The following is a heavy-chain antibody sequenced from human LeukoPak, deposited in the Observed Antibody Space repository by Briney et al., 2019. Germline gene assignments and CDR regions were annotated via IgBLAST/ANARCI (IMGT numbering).Heavy chain of an antibody. Sequence: SGTLSLTCAVSGGSISSSNWRSWVRQPPGKGLEWIGEIYHSGSTNYNPSLKSRVTISVDKSKNQFSLRLSSVTAADTAVYYCAAVAYYYDSSGYLYYFDYWGQGTLVTVSS. V-gene: IGHV4-4*02. CDR2: IYHSGST. D-gene: IGHD3-22*01. CDR1: GGSISSSNW. J-gene: IGHJ4*02. CDR3: AAVAYYYDSSGYLYYFDY.